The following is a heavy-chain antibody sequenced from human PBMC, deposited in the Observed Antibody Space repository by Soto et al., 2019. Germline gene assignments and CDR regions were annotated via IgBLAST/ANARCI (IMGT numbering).Heavy chain of an antibody. Sequence: AVSELKIINLGMSCISKKTGKGLEWASAISGSGGSTYYADSVNGRFTISRDNSKNTLYLQMNSLRAEDTALYYCENAIHSSRSVKAYWRNRSPDTV. CDR2: ISGSGGST. J-gene: IGHJ4*01. D-gene: IGHD6-19*01. V-gene: IGHV3-23*01. CDR3: ENAIHSSRSVKAY. CDR1: ELKIINLG.